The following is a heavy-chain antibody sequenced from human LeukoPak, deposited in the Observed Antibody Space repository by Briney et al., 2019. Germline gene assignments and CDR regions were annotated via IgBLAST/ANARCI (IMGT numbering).Heavy chain of an antibody. CDR3: ARHAPGGEEQWLVLGY. CDR1: GYSFTSYW. CDR2: IYPCDSDT. Sequence: GESLKISCKGSGYSFTSYWIGWVRQMPGKGLEWMGIIYPCDSDTRYSPSFQGQVTISADKSISTAYLQWSSLKASDTAMYYCARHAPGGEEQWLVLGYWGQGTLVTVSS. J-gene: IGHJ4*02. D-gene: IGHD6-19*01. V-gene: IGHV5-51*01.